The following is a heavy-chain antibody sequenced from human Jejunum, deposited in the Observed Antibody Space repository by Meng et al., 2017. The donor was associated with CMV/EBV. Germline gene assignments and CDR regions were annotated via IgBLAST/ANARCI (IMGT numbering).Heavy chain of an antibody. D-gene: IGHD4-11*01. CDR2: IRGKAHSYAA. J-gene: IGHJ4*02. V-gene: IGHV3-73*01. CDR1: TFSGSA. CDR3: TRADSSNYGSLFDS. Sequence: TFSGSAMHWVRKASGKGLEWVGRIRGKAHSYAAAYAASVKGRFTISRDDSKNTAYLQMNSLKTEDTAVYYCTRADSSNYGSLFDSWGQGTLVTVSS.